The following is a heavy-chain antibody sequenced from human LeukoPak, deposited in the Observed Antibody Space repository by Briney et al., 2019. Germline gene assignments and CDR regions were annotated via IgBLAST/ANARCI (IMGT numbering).Heavy chain of an antibody. J-gene: IGHJ4*02. Sequence: GGSLRLSCAASGFTFSSYWMHWVRQAPGKGLVWVSRINSDGSSTSYADSVKGRFAISRDNAKNTLYLQMNSLRAEDTAVYYCARDTGLTRFDYWGQGTLVTVSS. CDR3: ARDTGLTRFDY. CDR1: GFTFSSYW. V-gene: IGHV3-74*01. CDR2: INSDGSST. D-gene: IGHD7-27*01.